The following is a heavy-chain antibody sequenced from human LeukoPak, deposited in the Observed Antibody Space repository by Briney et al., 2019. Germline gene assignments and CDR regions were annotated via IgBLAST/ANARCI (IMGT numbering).Heavy chain of an antibody. CDR2: AHYRGST. CDR1: GGSISSSCCS. Sequence: SETLSLTCTVCGGSISSSCCSWGWIRQPPGKGLEWIGSAHYRGSTYYNPSLKSRITISVDTSKNQFSLKLSSVTAADTAVYYCARLTGTYYYYYMDVWGKGTTVTVSS. J-gene: IGHJ6*03. D-gene: IGHD1-7*01. CDR3: ARLTGTYYYYYMDV. V-gene: IGHV4-39*07.